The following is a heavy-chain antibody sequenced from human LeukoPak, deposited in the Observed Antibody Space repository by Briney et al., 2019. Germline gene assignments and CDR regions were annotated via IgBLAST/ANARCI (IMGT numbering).Heavy chain of an antibody. CDR3: GASGVTTSLGYYYYGMDV. CDR1: GYTFTSYG. J-gene: IGHJ6*02. Sequence: ASVKVSCKASGYTFTSYGISWVRQALGQGLEWMGWISAYNGNTNYAQKLQGRVTMTTDTSTSTAYMELRSLRSDDTAVYYCGASGVTTSLGYYYYGMDVWGQGTTVTVSS. V-gene: IGHV1-18*01. CDR2: ISAYNGNT. D-gene: IGHD4-17*01.